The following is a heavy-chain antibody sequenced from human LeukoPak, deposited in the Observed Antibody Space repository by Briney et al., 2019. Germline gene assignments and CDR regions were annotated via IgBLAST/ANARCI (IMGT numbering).Heavy chain of an antibody. CDR1: GGTFSSYA. CDR2: IIPIFGTA. J-gene: IGHJ4*02. Sequence: GASVKVSCKASGGTFSSYAISWVRQAPGQGLEWMGGIIPIFGTANYAQKFQGRVTITADESTSTAYMELSSLRSEDTAVYYCARGGHYDTLTGYYMFFYWGQGTLVTVSS. CDR3: ARGGHYDTLTGYYMFFY. V-gene: IGHV1-69*13. D-gene: IGHD3-9*01.